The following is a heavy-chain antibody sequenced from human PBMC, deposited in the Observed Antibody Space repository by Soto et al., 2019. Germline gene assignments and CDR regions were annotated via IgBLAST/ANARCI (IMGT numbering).Heavy chain of an antibody. CDR1: GFTFSSYW. V-gene: IGHV3-7*01. J-gene: IGHJ3*02. CDR2: IKQDGSEK. CDR3: VREGYCSGGSCNDAFDI. D-gene: IGHD2-15*01. Sequence: GGSLRLSCAASGFTFSSYWMSWVRQAPGKGLEWVANIKQDGSEKYYVDSVKGRFTISRDNAKNSLYLQMNSLRAEDTAVYYCVREGYCSGGSCNDAFDIWGQGTMVTVSS.